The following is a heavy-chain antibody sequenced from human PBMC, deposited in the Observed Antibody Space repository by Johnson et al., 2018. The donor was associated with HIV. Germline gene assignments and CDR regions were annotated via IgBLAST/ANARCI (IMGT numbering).Heavy chain of an antibody. CDR1: GFTFDEYG. J-gene: IGHJ3*02. Sequence: VRLVESGGGVVQPGRSLRLSCAASGFTFDEYGMSWVRQAPGKGLEWVSGITWNGGTTGYADSVKGRFLISRDNSKNTLFLQMNSLRAEDTAVYYCAREPEGWAFDIWGQGTMVTVSS. CDR3: AREPEGWAFDI. D-gene: IGHD2-15*01. CDR2: ITWNGGTT. V-gene: IGHV3-20*04.